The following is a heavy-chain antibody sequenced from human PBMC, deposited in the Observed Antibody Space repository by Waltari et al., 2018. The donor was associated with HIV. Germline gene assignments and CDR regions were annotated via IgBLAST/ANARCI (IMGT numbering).Heavy chain of an antibody. CDR3: ARGNCNRGSCFVLGFPFDM. CDR1: GTSMMTFY. J-gene: IGHJ3*02. Sequence: VQLQESGPRLVKPAETLSLTCNVSGTSMMTFYWSWIRQSPGSRPEWIRSVHSSASTGFSSGTTFYNPSLTSRITISLAMSKSQFSLRLRSVTAADTATYYCARGNCNRGSCFVLGFPFDMWGQGATVIVSS. D-gene: IGHD3-3*01. CDR2: VHSSASTGFSSGTT. V-gene: IGHV4-59*12.